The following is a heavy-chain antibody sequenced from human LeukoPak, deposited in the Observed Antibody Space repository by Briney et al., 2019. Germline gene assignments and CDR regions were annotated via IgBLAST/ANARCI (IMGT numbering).Heavy chain of an antibody. D-gene: IGHD2-2*01. CDR3: ARDRRPSEYLGLHV. CDR2: IAGSGETI. V-gene: IGHV3-11*01. J-gene: IGHJ6*02. CDR1: RFIFSDYY. Sequence: GGSLRLSCAASRFIFSDYYMSWVRQAPGKGLEWISNIAGSGETIYYADSVKGRFTISRDNANNLLFLQMNSLRAEDTAVYYCARDRRPSEYLGLHVWGQGTTVIVSS.